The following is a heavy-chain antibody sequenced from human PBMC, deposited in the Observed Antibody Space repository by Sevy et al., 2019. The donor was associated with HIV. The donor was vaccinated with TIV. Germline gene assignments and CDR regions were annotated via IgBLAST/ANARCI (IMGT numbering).Heavy chain of an antibody. Sequence: SETLSLTCTVSGGSISNSYWSWIRQPPGKGLEWIGYIYYSGSTNYNPSLKSRVTMSIDTSKNQFSLNLSSVTAADTAVYYCARGGGYCISGSLWGEGTLVTVSS. J-gene: IGHJ4*02. CDR3: ARGGGYCISGSL. V-gene: IGHV4-59*01. D-gene: IGHD2-21*02. CDR2: IYYSGST. CDR1: GGSISNSY.